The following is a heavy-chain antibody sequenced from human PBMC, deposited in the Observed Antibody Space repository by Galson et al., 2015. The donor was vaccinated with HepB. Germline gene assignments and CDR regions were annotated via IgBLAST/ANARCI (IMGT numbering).Heavy chain of an antibody. CDR3: ARDPTTDSVLLWFGELSTPYFDY. CDR1: GFTFSSYA. D-gene: IGHD3-10*01. Sequence: SLRLSCAASGFTFSSYAMHWVRQAPGKGLEWVAVISYDGSNKYYADSVKGRFTISRDNSKNTLYLQMNSLRAEDTAVYYCARDPTTDSVLLWFGELSTPYFDYWGQGTLVTVSS. V-gene: IGHV3-30-3*01. J-gene: IGHJ4*02. CDR2: ISYDGSNK.